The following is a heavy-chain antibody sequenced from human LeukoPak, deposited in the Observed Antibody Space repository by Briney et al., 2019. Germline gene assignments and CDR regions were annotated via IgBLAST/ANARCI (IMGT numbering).Heavy chain of an antibody. Sequence: GGSLRLSCAASGFTFSHYYMSWVRQAPGKGLEWVSYIYKSSSTIYYADSVKGRFTISRDNAKNSLYLQMNSLRAEDTAVYYCARAQSGYYNLDYWGQGTLVTVSS. CDR1: GFTFSHYY. CDR2: IYKSSSTI. J-gene: IGHJ4*02. CDR3: ARAQSGYYNLDY. V-gene: IGHV3-48*04. D-gene: IGHD3-22*01.